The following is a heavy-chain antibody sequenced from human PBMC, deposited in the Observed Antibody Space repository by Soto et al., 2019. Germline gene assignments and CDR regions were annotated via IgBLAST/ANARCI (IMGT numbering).Heavy chain of an antibody. CDR1: GYTFTSYA. J-gene: IGHJ4*02. D-gene: IGHD3-3*01. CDR3: ARGPTEYDFWSGYYAGFDY. CDR2: INAGNGNT. Sequence: ASVKVSCKASGYTFTSYAMHWVRQAPGQRLEWMGWINAGNGNTKYSQKFQGRVTITRGTSASTAYMELSSLRSEDTAVYYCARGPTEYDFWSGYYAGFDYWGQGTLVTVSS. V-gene: IGHV1-3*01.